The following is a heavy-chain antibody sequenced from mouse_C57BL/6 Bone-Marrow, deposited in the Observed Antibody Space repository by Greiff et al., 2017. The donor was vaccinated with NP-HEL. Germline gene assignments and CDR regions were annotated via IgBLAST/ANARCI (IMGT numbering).Heavy chain of an antibody. CDR3: ARRDYGSLWYFDV. D-gene: IGHD1-1*01. V-gene: IGHV5-6*01. CDR2: ISSGGSYT. CDR1: GFTFSSYG. J-gene: IGHJ1*03. Sequence: EVQLVESGGDLVKPGGSLKLSCAASGFTFSSYGMSWVRQTPDKRLEWVATISSGGSYTYYPDSVKGRFTISRDNAKNTLYLQMSSLKSEDTAMYYCARRDYGSLWYFDVWGTGTTVTVSS.